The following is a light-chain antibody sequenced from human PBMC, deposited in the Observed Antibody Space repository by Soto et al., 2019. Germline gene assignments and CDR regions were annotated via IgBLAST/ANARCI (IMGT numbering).Light chain of an antibody. Sequence: DIQMTQSPSSLSVSVGDRVSIHCRASQNIAAYLNWYQQRPGKAPRLLIYCSSDLQSGVPSTFSGSGSGTDFTLTISSLQADDFATYYCQQTYITPYTFGQGTKLQIK. V-gene: IGKV1-39*01. CDR3: QQTYITPYT. J-gene: IGKJ2*01. CDR1: QNIAAY. CDR2: CSS.